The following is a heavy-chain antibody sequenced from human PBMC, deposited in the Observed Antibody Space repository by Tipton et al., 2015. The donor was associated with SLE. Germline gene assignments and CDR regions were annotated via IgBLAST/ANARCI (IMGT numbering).Heavy chain of an antibody. V-gene: IGHV3-74*01. Sequence: SLRLSCAASGFTFSSYYMHWVRQAPGEGLVWVSRITSDGSRTNYADSVKDRFTISRDNAKNTLYLQMNSLRAEDTAMYYCAREVGGGSGSSYYYYYGMDVWGQGTTVTVSS. CDR3: AREVGGGSGSSYYYYYGMDV. D-gene: IGHD3-10*01. CDR1: GFTFSSYY. J-gene: IGHJ6*02. CDR2: ITSDGSRT.